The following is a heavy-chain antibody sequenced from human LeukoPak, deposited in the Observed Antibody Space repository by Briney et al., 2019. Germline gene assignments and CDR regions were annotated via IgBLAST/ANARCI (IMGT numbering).Heavy chain of an antibody. CDR3: ARGPGPAGGSSGSYYFDY. CDR2: ISSSGSTI. V-gene: IGHV3-11*04. D-gene: IGHD6-19*01. Sequence: GGSLRLACAASGFTFSDYSMSWIRQAPGEGLEWVSYISSSGSTIYYADSVKGRFTISRDNAKNSLYLQMNSLRAEDTAVYHCARGPGPAGGSSGSYYFDYWGQGTLVTVSA. J-gene: IGHJ4*02. CDR1: GFTFSDYS.